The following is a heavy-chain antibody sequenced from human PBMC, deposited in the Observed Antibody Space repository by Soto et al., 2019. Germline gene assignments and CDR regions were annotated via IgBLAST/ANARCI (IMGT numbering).Heavy chain of an antibody. V-gene: IGHV3-66*01. CDR1: GFTVSNNY. D-gene: IGHD3-10*01. CDR3: ARGHYGSPPGYFDY. CDR2: IYDGGST. J-gene: IGHJ4*02. Sequence: EVQLAESGGGLVQRGGSLRLSCAASGFTVSNNYMSWVRQAPGKGLEWVSVIYDGGSTYYAESVKDRFTISRDNSKNTLYLQMNSLRAEDTAMYYCARGHYGSPPGYFDYWGQGTLVTVSS.